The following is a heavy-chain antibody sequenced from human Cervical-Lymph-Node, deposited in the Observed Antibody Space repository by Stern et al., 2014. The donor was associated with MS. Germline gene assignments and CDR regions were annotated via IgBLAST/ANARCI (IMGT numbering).Heavy chain of an antibody. Sequence: QVQLVQSGAEVKKLGASVKVSCKVSGYTLSELPMHWVRQAPGKGLEWMGRFDPKDGETLYAQKFQGRVTMTEDTSTDTAYMELSSLRSEDTAVYYCASLYYYDSGSYYRDLVYWGQGTLVTVSS. CDR3: ASLYYYDSGSYYRDLVY. CDR2: FDPKDGET. D-gene: IGHD3-10*01. J-gene: IGHJ4*02. V-gene: IGHV1-24*01. CDR1: GYTLSELP.